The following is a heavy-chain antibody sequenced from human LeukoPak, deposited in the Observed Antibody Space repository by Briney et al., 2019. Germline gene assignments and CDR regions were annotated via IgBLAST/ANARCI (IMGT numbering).Heavy chain of an antibody. V-gene: IGHV3-53*01. CDR3: AREMLVYLRAFDI. D-gene: IGHD4-17*01. J-gene: IGHJ3*02. CDR2: IYSGGST. Sequence: GGSLRLSCAASGFTVSSNYMSWVRQAPGEGLEWGSVIYSGGSTYYADSVKGRFTISRDNTKNTLYLKMNSLRAEDTAVYYFAREMLVYLRAFDIWGEGTMVTVSS. CDR1: GFTVSSNY.